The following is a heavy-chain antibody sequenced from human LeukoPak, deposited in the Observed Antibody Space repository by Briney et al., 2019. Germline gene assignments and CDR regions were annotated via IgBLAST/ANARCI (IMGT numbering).Heavy chain of an antibody. V-gene: IGHV3-64D*06. D-gene: IGHD5-18*01. J-gene: IGHJ4*02. CDR3: VKDHEYSYDY. CDR2: ISINGDNT. Sequence: GGSLRLSCSASGFTFNNYAMHWVRQAPGKGLEVVSTISINGDNTYYADSVKGRFTISRDNSKNTLYLQVRSLRDEDTAVYYCVKDHEYSYDYWGRGTLVTVSS. CDR1: GFTFNNYA.